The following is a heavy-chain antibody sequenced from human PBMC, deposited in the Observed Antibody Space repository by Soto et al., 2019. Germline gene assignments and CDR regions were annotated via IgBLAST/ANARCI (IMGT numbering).Heavy chain of an antibody. CDR1: GFTFSSYA. V-gene: IGHV3-23*01. Sequence: EVQLLESGGGLVQPGGSLRLSCAASGFTFSSYAMSWVRQAPGKGLEWVSAISGSGGSTYYADSVKGRFTIPRDNSKNALYLQMNSLRAEDTAVYYCAKHVRVAAANFDYWGQETLVTVSS. CDR2: ISGSGGST. CDR3: AKHVRVAAANFDY. D-gene: IGHD6-13*01. J-gene: IGHJ4*02.